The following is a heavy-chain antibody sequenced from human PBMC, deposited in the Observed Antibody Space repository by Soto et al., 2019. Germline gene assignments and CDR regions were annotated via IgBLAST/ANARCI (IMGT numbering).Heavy chain of an antibody. Sequence: QLQLQESGPGLVKPSETLSLTCTVSGGSISSSSYYWGWIRQPPGKGLEWIGSIYYSGSTYYNPSLKSRVTISVHTSKNQFSLKLSSVTAADTAVYYCARGYCSGGSCYDYWGQGTLVTVSS. CDR1: GGSISSSSYY. CDR3: ARGYCSGGSCYDY. J-gene: IGHJ4*02. D-gene: IGHD2-15*01. CDR2: IYYSGST. V-gene: IGHV4-39*01.